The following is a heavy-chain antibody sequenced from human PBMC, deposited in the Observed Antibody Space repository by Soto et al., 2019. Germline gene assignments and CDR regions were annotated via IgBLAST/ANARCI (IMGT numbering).Heavy chain of an antibody. J-gene: IGHJ3*02. CDR2: VYISGST. Sequence: SETLSLTCTVSGGSISTYYWNWIRQSAGKGLEWIGRVYISGSTNYHPSLKSRVAMSVDTSNNQFSLKVTSVTAADTAVYYCARGGRDGFDIWGQGTMGT. CDR3: ARGGRDGFDI. CDR1: GGSISTYY. V-gene: IGHV4-4*07.